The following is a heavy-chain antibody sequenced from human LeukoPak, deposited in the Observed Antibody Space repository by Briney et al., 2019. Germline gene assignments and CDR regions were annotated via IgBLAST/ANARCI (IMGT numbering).Heavy chain of an antibody. V-gene: IGHV3-74*01. CDR2: INSDGSST. D-gene: IGHD3-22*01. CDR3: ARGGHYYDSSGYYLDY. J-gene: IGHJ4*02. Sequence: PGGSLRLSCAASGFTFSSYWVHWVRQAPGKGLVWVSRINSDGSSTSYADSVKGRFTISRDNAKNTLYLQMNSLRAEDTAVYYCARGGHYYDSSGYYLDYWGQGTLVTVSS. CDR1: GFTFSSYW.